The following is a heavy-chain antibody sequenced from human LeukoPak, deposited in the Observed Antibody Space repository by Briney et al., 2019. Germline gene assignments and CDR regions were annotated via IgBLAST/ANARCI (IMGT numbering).Heavy chain of an antibody. Sequence: AASVKVSCKASGYTFTGYGISWVRQAPGQGLEWMGWISAYNGNTNYAHKLQGRVTMTTDTSTSTAYMELRSLRSDDTAVYYCARDRVVRGVVDYWGQGTLVTVSS. D-gene: IGHD3-10*01. V-gene: IGHV1-18*01. CDR2: ISAYNGNT. CDR1: GYTFTGYG. J-gene: IGHJ4*02. CDR3: ARDRVVRGVVDY.